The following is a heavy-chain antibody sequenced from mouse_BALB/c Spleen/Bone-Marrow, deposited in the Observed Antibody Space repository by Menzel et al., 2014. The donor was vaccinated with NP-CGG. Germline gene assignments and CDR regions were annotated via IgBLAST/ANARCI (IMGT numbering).Heavy chain of an antibody. CDR3: TRITTVVRYFDV. V-gene: IGHV1-4*01. CDR1: GYTLTTYT. J-gene: IGHJ1*03. D-gene: IGHD1-1*01. Sequence: VQLQQSGAELARPGASVKMSCKASGYTLTTYTIHWVKQRPGQGLEWIGYINPSSGYANYNQNFKDKATLTADKSSSTAYMQLSSLTSEDSAVYYCTRITTVVRYFDVWDTGTTVTVSS. CDR2: INPSSGYA.